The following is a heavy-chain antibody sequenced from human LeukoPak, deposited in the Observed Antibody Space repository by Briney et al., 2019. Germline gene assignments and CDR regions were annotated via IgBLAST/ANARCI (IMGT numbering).Heavy chain of an antibody. J-gene: IGHJ4*02. CDR2: ISAYNGNT. D-gene: IGHD3-10*01. Sequence: GASVKVSCKASGYIFTSYGISWVRQAPGQGLEWMGWISAYNGNTNYAQKLQGRVTMTTDTSTSTAYMELRSLRSDDTAVYYCARDARFYYGSGFLDYWGQGTLVTVSS. CDR3: ARDARFYYGSGFLDY. V-gene: IGHV1-18*01. CDR1: GYIFTSYG.